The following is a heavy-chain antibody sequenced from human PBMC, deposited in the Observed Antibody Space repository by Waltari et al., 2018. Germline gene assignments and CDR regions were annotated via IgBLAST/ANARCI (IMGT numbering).Heavy chain of an antibody. V-gene: IGHV4-34*01. CDR1: GWSFSGYY. Sequence: QVQLQQWGAGLLKPSETLSLTCPVYGWSFSGYYWSWIRQPPGKGLEWIGEINHSGSTNYNPSLKSRVTISVDTSKNQFSLKLSSVTAADTAVYYCARLPIYYYYYMDVWGKGTTVTVSS. J-gene: IGHJ6*03. CDR3: ARLPIYYYYYMDV. CDR2: INHSGST.